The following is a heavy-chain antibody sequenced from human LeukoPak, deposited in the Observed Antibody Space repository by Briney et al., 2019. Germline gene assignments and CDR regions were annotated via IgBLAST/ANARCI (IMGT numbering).Heavy chain of an antibody. CDR3: ARRSPHDYGGMDV. CDR1: GGSISSYY. J-gene: IGHJ6*02. CDR2: IYYSGST. Sequence: SETLSLTCTVSGGSISSYYWSWIRPPPGKGLEWIGYIYYSGSTNYNPSLKSRVTISVDTSKNQFSLKLSSVTAADTAVYYCARRSPHDYGGMDVWGQGTTVTVSS. D-gene: IGHD4-17*01. V-gene: IGHV4-59*12.